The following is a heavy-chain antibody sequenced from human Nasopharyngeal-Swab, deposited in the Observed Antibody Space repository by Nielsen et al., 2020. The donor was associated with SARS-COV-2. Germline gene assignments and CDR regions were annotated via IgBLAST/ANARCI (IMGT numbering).Heavy chain of an antibody. CDR2: ISSSSSYI. CDR1: GFPFSSYS. Sequence: LSLTCAASGFPFSSYSMNWVRQAPGKGLEWVSSISSSSSYIYYADSVKGRFTISRDNAKNSLYPQMNSLRAEDTAVYYCARSGELRFLEWLNTRPDYWGQGTLVTVSS. CDR3: ARSGELRFLEWLNTRPDY. D-gene: IGHD3-3*01. J-gene: IGHJ4*02. V-gene: IGHV3-21*01.